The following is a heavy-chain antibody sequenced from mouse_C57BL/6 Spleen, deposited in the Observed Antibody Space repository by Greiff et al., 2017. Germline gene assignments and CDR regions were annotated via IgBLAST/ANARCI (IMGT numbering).Heavy chain of an antibody. J-gene: IGHJ3*01. Sequence: QVHVKQSGPGLVAPSQSLSITCTVSGFSLTSYGVDWVRQSPGKGLEWLGVIWGVGSTNYNSALKSRLSISKDNSKSQVFLKMNSLQTDDTAMYYCASLRSWFAYWGQGTLVTVSA. D-gene: IGHD1-1*01. CDR1: GFSLTSYG. CDR3: ASLRSWFAY. V-gene: IGHV2-6*01. CDR2: IWGVGST.